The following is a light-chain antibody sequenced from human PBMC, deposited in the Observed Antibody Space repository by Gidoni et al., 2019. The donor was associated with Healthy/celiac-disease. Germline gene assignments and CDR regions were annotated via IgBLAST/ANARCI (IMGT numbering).Light chain of an antibody. Sequence: DIVLTPSPATLSVSPGERATRSGRASPSVSSNLAWYQQKPGQAPRLLIYGASTRATGFPARFSGSGSGTEFTLTISSLQSEDFAVYYCQQYNNWPPFTFXPXTKVDIK. CDR3: QQYNNWPPFT. J-gene: IGKJ3*01. CDR2: GAS. CDR1: PSVSSN. V-gene: IGKV3-15*01.